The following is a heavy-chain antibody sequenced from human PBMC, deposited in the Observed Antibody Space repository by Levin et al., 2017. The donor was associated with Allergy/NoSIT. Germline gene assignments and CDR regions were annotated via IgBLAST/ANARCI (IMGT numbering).Heavy chain of an antibody. CDR2: IDPSDSYT. D-gene: IGHD3-10*01. CDR3: ARRTPLLWLGAFDI. V-gene: IGHV5-10-1*01. CDR1: GYSFTSYW. J-gene: IGHJ3*02. Sequence: ASVKVSCKGSGYSFTSYWISWVRQMPGKGLEWMGRIDPSDSYTNYSPSFQGHVTISADKSISTAYLQWSSLKASDTAMYYCARRTPLLWLGAFDIWGQGTMVTVSS.